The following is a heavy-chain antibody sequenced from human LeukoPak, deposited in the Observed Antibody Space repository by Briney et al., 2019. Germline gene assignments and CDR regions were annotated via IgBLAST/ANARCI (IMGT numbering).Heavy chain of an antibody. Sequence: GGSLRLSCAASGFTFSSYAMHWVRQAPGKGLEWVAVISYDGSNKYYADSVKGRFTISRDNSKNTLYLQMNSLRAEDTALYYCAKCLGSGSYYTEGFYYYGLDVWGQGTTVTVSS. CDR1: GFTFSSYA. CDR3: AKCLGSGSYYTEGFYYYGLDV. CDR2: ISYDGSNK. D-gene: IGHD3-10*01. J-gene: IGHJ6*02. V-gene: IGHV3-30-3*02.